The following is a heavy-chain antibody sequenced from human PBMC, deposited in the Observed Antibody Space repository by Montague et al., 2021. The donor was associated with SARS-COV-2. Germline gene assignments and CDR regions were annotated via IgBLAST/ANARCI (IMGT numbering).Heavy chain of an antibody. Sequence: SLRLSCAASGFTFSSYWMHWVRQAPGKGLVWVSRINSDGSSTSYADSVKGRFTISRDNAKNTLYLQMNSLRAEDTAVYYCARDTYGSGGYLFYYYYGMDVWGQGTTVTVSS. V-gene: IGHV3-74*01. D-gene: IGHD3-10*01. CDR3: ARDTYGSGGYLFYYYYGMDV. CDR2: INSDGSST. J-gene: IGHJ6*02. CDR1: GFTFSSYW.